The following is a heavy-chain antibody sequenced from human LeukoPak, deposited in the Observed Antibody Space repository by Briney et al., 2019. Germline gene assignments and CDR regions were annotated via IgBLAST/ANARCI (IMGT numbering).Heavy chain of an antibody. Sequence: GASVKVSCKASGYTFTGYYMHWVRQASGQRLEWMGWINPNSVGTNYAQKFQGRVTMTRDTSISTAYMELSRLRSDDTAVYYCAIGTTVTGLSYWGQGTLVTVSS. CDR1: GYTFTGYY. CDR3: AIGTTVTGLSY. CDR2: INPNSVGT. V-gene: IGHV1-2*02. D-gene: IGHD4-11*01. J-gene: IGHJ4*02.